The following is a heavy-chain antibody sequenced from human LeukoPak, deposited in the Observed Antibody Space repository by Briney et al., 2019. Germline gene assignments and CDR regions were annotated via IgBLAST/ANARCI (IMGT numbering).Heavy chain of an antibody. V-gene: IGHV3-23*01. CDR1: GFTFSSHG. D-gene: IGHD1-26*01. Sequence: PGGSLRLSCAASGFTFSSHGMSWVRQAPGKGLEWVSGISDSDASTYADSVKGWFTISRDNSKNTLYLQMNSLRDEDTAVYYCARNPAGIGDYWGQGTLVTVSS. CDR3: ARNPAGIGDY. J-gene: IGHJ4*02. CDR2: ISDSDAST.